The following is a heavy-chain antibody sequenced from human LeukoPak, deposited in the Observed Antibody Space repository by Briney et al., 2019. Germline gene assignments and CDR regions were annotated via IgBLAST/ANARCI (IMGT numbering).Heavy chain of an antibody. D-gene: IGHD3-3*01. J-gene: IGHJ4*02. Sequence: QSGGSLRLSCAASGFTLSSYAMSWVRQAPGKGLEWVSAISGSGGSTYYADSVKGRFTISRDNSKNTLYLQMNSLRAEDTAVYYCAKDVRFLEWLFFDYWGQGTLVTVSS. V-gene: IGHV3-23*01. CDR2: ISGSGGST. CDR3: AKDVRFLEWLFFDY. CDR1: GFTLSSYA.